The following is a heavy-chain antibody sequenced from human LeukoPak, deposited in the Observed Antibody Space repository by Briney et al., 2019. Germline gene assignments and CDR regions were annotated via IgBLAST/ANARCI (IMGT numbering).Heavy chain of an antibody. Sequence: GASVKVSCKASGGTFSSYAISWVRQAPGQGLEWMGRIIPILGIANYAQKFQGRVTITADKSTSTAYMELSSLRSEDTAVYYCAREGPGSYYFDYWGQGTLVTVSS. J-gene: IGHJ4*02. CDR1: GGTFSSYA. CDR2: IIPILGIA. CDR3: AREGPGSYYFDY. V-gene: IGHV1-69*04. D-gene: IGHD6-6*01.